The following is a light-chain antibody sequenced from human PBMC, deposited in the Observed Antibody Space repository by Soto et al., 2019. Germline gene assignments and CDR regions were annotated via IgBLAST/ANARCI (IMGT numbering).Light chain of an antibody. V-gene: IGLV2-11*01. CDR2: DVD. CDR3: CSYAGSYTFVV. CDR1: SSDVGGYNY. J-gene: IGLJ2*01. Sequence: QSVLTQPRSVSGSPGQSVAISCTGTSSDVGGYNYVSWYQQHPGKVPKVMIYDVDKRPPGVPDRFSGSKSGNTASLTISGLQAEDEADYYCCSYAGSYTFVVFGGGTKVTVL.